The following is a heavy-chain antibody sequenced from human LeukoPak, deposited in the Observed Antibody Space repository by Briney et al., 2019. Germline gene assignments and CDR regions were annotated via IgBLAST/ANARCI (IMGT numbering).Heavy chain of an antibody. V-gene: IGHV1-69*04. D-gene: IGHD3-22*01. Sequence: VASVKVSCKASGGTFSSYAISWVRQAPGQGLEWMGRIIPILGIANYAQKFQGRVTITADKSTSTAYMELSSLRSEDTAVYYCATEYYYDSSGYYESPFDYWGQGTLVTVSS. CDR1: GGTFSSYA. CDR3: ATEYYYDSSGYYESPFDY. CDR2: IIPILGIA. J-gene: IGHJ4*02.